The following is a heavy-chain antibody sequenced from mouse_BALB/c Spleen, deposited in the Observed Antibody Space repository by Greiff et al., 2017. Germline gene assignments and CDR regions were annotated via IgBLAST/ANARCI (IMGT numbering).Heavy chain of an antibody. D-gene: IGHD1-1*02. V-gene: IGHV14-3*02. CDR1: GFNIKDTY. CDR3: ARGGYYWYFDV. J-gene: IGHJ1*01. CDR2: IDPANGNT. Sequence: EVNVVESGAELVKPGASVKLSCTASGFNIKDTYMHWVKQRPEQGLEWIGRIDPANGNTKYDPKFQGKATITADTSSNTAYLQLSSLTSEDTAVYYCARGGYYWYFDVWGAGTTVTVSS.